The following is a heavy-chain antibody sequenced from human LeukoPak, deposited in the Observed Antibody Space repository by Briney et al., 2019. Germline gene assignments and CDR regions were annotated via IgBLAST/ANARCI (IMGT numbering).Heavy chain of an antibody. D-gene: IGHD3-22*01. CDR2: INPNSGGT. CDR3: ARGGNYYDSSGYTDY. Sequence: ASVKVSCKASGYTFTGYYMHWVRQAPGQGLEWMGWINPNSGGTNYAQKFQGRVTMTRDTSISTAYMELSRLRSDDTAVYYCARGGNYYDSSGYTDYWGQGTLFTVSS. V-gene: IGHV1-2*02. J-gene: IGHJ4*02. CDR1: GYTFTGYY.